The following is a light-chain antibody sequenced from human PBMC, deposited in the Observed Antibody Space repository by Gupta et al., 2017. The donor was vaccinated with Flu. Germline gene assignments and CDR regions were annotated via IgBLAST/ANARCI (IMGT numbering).Light chain of an antibody. Sequence: VTPGEPASISCRASQRRRDINGYISLDWYLQKPGQSPQLLISLASKRASGVPDRFSGSGSCTDFTLKISRVEAEDVVVYYCRQALQPPRTFGQGTKLEIK. V-gene: IGKV2-28*01. CDR3: RQALQPPRT. J-gene: IGKJ2*01. CDR1: QRRRDINGYIS. CDR2: LAS.